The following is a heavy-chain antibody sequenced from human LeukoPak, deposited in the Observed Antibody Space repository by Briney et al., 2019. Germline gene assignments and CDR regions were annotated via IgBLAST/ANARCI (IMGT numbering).Heavy chain of an antibody. J-gene: IGHJ5*02. CDR1: GFTFSSYD. D-gene: IGHD1-26*01. Sequence: GGSLRLSCAASGFTFSSYDMSWVRQTPGKGLEWVGRIKRKNDGETTDYGAPVQARFAISRDDSKNTVYLQMNSLKSDDTGVYYCTTRFLVGGTELVDPWGQGTLVTVSS. V-gene: IGHV3-15*01. CDR2: IKRKNDGETT. CDR3: TTRFLVGGTELVDP.